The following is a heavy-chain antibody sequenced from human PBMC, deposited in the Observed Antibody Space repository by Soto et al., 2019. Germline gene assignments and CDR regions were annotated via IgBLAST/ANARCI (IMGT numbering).Heavy chain of an antibody. V-gene: IGHV1-69*02. D-gene: IGHD3-22*01. CDR3: AAESYYESNGTKGRID. J-gene: IGHJ4*02. CDR2: IIPILGIA. CDR1: GGSFSSYS. Sequence: SVKVSCKASGGSFSSYSINWVRQAPGQGLEWMGRIIPILGIANYAQKLQERVTISWDMSTNTAYMELSSLRSEDTAVYYCAAESYYESNGTKGRIDWGQGTLVTVSS.